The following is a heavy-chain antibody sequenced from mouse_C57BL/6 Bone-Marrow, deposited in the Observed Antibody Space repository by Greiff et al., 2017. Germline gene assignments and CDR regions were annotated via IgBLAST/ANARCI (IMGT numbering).Heavy chain of an antibody. D-gene: IGHD1-1*01. V-gene: IGHV1-69*01. Sequence: VQLQQPGAELVMPGASVKLSCKASGYTFTSYWMHWVKQRPGQGLEWIGEIDPSDSYTNYNQKFKGKSTLAVDKSSSTAYMQLSSLTSEDSAVYYCARDTVVANYYDMDYWGQGTSVTVSS. CDR1: GYTFTSYW. J-gene: IGHJ4*01. CDR2: IDPSDSYT. CDR3: ARDTVVANYYDMDY.